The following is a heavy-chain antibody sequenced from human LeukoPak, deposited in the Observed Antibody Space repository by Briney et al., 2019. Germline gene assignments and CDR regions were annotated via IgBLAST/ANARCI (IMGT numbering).Heavy chain of an antibody. CDR3: ARDGPAAGLAFDY. CDR1: GFTFSAYA. Sequence: GGSLRLSCGVSGFTFSAYAMTWVRQAPGKGLEWVSAISGDGTYTYYTDSVKGRFTISRDNGKRTLYLQMNSLRVEDTAVYYCARDGPAAGLAFDYWGQGTLVTVSS. J-gene: IGHJ4*02. CDR2: ISGDGTYT. V-gene: IGHV3-23*01.